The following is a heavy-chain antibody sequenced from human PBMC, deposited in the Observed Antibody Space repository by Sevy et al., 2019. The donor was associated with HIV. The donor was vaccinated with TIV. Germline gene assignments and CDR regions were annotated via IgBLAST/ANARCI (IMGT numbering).Heavy chain of an antibody. CDR2: ISHSGDGT. CDR1: GFTFSSYA. Sequence: GESLKISCAASGFTFSSYAMSWVRQAPGKGLEWVSAISHSGDGTYYADSVKGRFTISRDNSKNTLYLEMNSLRAEDTAVYYCAKGTLVVPTVIYYYYGMSVWGPRDHGHRLL. D-gene: IGHD2-2*02. CDR3: AKGTLVVPTVIYYYYGMSV. J-gene: IGHJ6*01. V-gene: IGHV3-23*01.